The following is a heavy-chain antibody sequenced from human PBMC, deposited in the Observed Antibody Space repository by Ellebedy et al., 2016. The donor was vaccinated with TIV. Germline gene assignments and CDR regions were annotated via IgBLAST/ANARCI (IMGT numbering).Heavy chain of an antibody. CDR1: GGSFTSDY. CDR3: ARFIPHYYGSDV. Sequence: MPSETLSLTCTVSGGSFTSDYWSRIRQPPGKELEWIGYIYYSGSTNYNPSLKSRVTISVDTSKNQLSLKLRSVTAADTAVYYCARFIPHYYGSDVWGQGTTVTVSS. D-gene: IGHD3-16*01. V-gene: IGHV4-59*01. J-gene: IGHJ6*02. CDR2: IYYSGST.